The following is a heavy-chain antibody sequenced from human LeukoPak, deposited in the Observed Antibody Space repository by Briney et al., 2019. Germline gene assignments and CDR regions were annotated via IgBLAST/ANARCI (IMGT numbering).Heavy chain of an antibody. V-gene: IGHV3-23*01. CDR2: ISGSGGST. CDR1: GFTFSSYG. CDR3: VPSSGRLYFDY. D-gene: IGHD3-22*01. J-gene: IGHJ4*02. Sequence: GGTLRLSCAASGFTFSSYGMSWVRQAPGKGLEWVSAISGSGGSTYYADSVKGRFTISRDNSKNTLYLQMNSLRAEDTAVYARVPSSGRLYFDYWGQGTLVTVSS.